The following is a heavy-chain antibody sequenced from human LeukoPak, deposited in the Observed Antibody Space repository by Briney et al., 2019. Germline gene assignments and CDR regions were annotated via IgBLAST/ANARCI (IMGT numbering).Heavy chain of an antibody. CDR3: ARLPVSHWYFDL. Sequence: GESLKISCRGSGYSFITHWIGWVRQMPGKGLEWMGIIYPGDPDTRYSPSFQGQVTISVDKSTSTAYLQWSSLMASDTAMYYCARLPVSHWYFDLWGRGTLVTVSS. V-gene: IGHV5-51*01. J-gene: IGHJ2*01. CDR1: GYSFITHW. CDR2: IYPGDPDT.